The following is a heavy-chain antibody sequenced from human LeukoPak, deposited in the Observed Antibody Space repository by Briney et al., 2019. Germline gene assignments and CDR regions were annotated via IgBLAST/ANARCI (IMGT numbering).Heavy chain of an antibody. D-gene: IGHD2-2*03. J-gene: IGHJ4*02. Sequence: GRSLRLSCAASGFTFSSYGMHCVRQAPGKGLEWVAVISYDGSNKYYADSVKGRFTISRDNSKNTLYLQMNSLRAEDTAVYYCAAGYCSSTSCPPLFDYWGQGTLVTVSS. CDR3: AAGYCSSTSCPPLFDY. V-gene: IGHV3-30*03. CDR1: GFTFSSYG. CDR2: ISYDGSNK.